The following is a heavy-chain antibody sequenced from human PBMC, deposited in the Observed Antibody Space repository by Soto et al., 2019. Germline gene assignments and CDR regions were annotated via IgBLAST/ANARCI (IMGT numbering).Heavy chain of an antibody. CDR3: ARVRYSSSWSYYYYGMDV. D-gene: IGHD6-13*01. Sequence: ASVKVSCKASGYTFTRYGISWVRQAPGQGLEWMGWISGYNGNTKYSQKFQGRVTITRDTSASTAYMELSSLRSEDTAVYYCARVRYSSSWSYYYYGMDVWGQGTTVTVSS. CDR1: GYTFTRYG. J-gene: IGHJ6*02. CDR2: ISGYNGNT. V-gene: IGHV1-18*01.